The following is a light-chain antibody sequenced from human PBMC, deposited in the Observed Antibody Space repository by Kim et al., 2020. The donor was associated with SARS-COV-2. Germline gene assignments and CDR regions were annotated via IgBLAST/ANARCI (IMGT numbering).Light chain of an antibody. CDR2: YDS. J-gene: IGLJ1*01. V-gene: IGLV3-21*04. CDR3: QVWDSSSCHYV. Sequence: SYELTQPPSVSVAPGKTARITCGGNNIGSKSVHWYQQKPGQAPVLVIYYDSDRPSGIPERFSGSNSGNTATLTISRVEAGDEADYYCQVWDSSSCHYVFG. CDR1: NIGSKS.